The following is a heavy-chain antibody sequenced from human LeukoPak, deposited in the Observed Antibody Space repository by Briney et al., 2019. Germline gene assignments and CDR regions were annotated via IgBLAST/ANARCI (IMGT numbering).Heavy chain of an antibody. V-gene: IGHV3-23*01. CDR3: AKEDSSSSRYYFEY. CDR1: GFAFSSYA. CDR2: ISGGGGGT. Sequence: GGSLRLSCAASGFAFSSYAISWVRQAPGTGREWVSSISGGGGGTYYADSVKGGFTISRDNAKNTLYLQMNSLRAEDTAVYYCAKEDSSSSRYYFEYWGQGALVTVSS. D-gene: IGHD6-6*01. J-gene: IGHJ4*02.